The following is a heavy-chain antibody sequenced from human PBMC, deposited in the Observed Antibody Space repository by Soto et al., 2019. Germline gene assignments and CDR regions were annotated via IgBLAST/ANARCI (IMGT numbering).Heavy chain of an antibody. V-gene: IGHV1-69*01. CDR3: AGAGYDFWSGYGSYYYGMDV. D-gene: IGHD3-3*01. J-gene: IGHJ6*02. CDR1: GGTFSRHA. Sequence: QVQLVQSGAEVRKPGSSVKVSCKASGGTFSRHAISWVRQAPGQGLEWMGGIIPIFGTANHAQKFQGRVTIIADESTSTAYMELSSLRSEDTAVYYCAGAGYDFWSGYGSYYYGMDVWGQGTTVTVSS. CDR2: IIPIFGTA.